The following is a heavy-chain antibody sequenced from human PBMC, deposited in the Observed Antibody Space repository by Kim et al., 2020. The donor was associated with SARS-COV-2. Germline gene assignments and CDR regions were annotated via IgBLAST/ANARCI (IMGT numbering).Heavy chain of an antibody. CDR3: AAPIADRANWFDP. J-gene: IGHJ5*02. D-gene: IGHD6-6*01. V-gene: IGHV4-39*01. Sequence: SETLSLTCTVSGGSVSTTTYYWGWIRQSPGKGLEWIGTISYIGTTYYNPSLKSRFTISIDTSKNQFSLRLNSLTAADTAVYYCAAPIADRANWFDPWGQG. CDR1: GGSVSTTTYY. CDR2: ISYIGTT.